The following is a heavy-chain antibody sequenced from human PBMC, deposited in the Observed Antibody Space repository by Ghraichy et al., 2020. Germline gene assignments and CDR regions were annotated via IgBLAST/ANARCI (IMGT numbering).Heavy chain of an antibody. CDR2: ISSSSSTI. CDR1: GFTFSSYS. V-gene: IGHV3-48*02. D-gene: IGHD6-6*01. J-gene: IGHJ6*03. Sequence: GGSLRLSCAASGFTFSSYSMNWVRQAPGKGLEWVSYISSSSSTIYYADSVKGRFTISRDNAKNSLYLQMNSLRDEDTAVYYCARVLSSSSSDYYYYMDVWGKGTTVTVSS. CDR3: ARVLSSSSSDYYYYMDV.